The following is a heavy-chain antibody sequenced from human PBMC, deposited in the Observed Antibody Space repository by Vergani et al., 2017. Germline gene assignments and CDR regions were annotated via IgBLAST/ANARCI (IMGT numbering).Heavy chain of an antibody. CDR3: ATNRQSIAAPPGY. Sequence: QVQLVQSGAEVKKPGASVKVSCKASGYTFTSYYMHWVRQAPGQGLEWMGIINPSGGSTSYAQKFQGRVTMTRDTSISTAYMELSRLRSDDTAVYYCATNRQSIAAPPGYWGQGTLVTVSS. CDR2: INPSGGST. V-gene: IGHV1-46*01. J-gene: IGHJ4*02. D-gene: IGHD6-6*01. CDR1: GYTFTSYY.